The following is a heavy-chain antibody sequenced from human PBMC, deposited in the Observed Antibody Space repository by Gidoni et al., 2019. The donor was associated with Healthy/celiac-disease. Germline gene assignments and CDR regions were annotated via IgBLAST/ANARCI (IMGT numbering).Heavy chain of an antibody. CDR1: VFPFISYS. Sequence: DVQLVESGGGLFKPGGSLRLSCAASVFPFISYSMKWVRQAPGNGLEWVAYIRSSSRYIYYADSVKGRFTIYRDNDKNTLYLQMNSLRDEETAVYYCARDRYGLGSDIDAFDIWGQGTMVTVSS. V-gene: IGHV3-21*01. J-gene: IGHJ3*02. CDR2: IRSSSRYI. D-gene: IGHD3-10*01. CDR3: ARDRYGLGSDIDAFDI.